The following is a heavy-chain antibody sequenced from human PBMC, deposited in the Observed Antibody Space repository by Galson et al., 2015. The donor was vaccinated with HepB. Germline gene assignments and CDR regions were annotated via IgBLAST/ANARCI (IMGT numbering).Heavy chain of an antibody. D-gene: IGHD3-16*01. CDR3: ARDPWIRGFSFGDDVDV. J-gene: IGHJ6*02. Sequence: SLRLSCAASGFSFSSYGMHWIRQAPGEGLEWVAFMSYDGSETYYADSVKGRFTISRDTSKDTVFLQMNRLRAEDTAMYYCARDPWIRGFSFGDDVDVWGQGTTVTVA. CDR1: GFSFSSYG. V-gene: IGHV3-33*08. CDR2: MSYDGSET.